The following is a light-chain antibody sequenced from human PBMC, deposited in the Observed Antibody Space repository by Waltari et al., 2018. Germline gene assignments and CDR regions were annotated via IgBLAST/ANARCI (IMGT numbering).Light chain of an antibody. V-gene: IGLV2-14*03. Sequence: QSALTQPASVSGSPGQSITISCTGTSSAVGAYNYVFWYQQHPGKAPKLMIFGVSFRPSGVSNRFSGSKSGNTASLTISGLQAEDEADYYCSSYISSSTLELFGGGTSLTVL. CDR2: GVS. CDR1: SSAVGAYNY. CDR3: SSYISSSTLEL. J-gene: IGLJ2*01.